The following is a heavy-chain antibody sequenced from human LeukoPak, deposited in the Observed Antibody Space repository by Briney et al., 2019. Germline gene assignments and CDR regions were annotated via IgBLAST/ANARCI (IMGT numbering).Heavy chain of an antibody. CDR1: GFTFSSYG. CDR3: ARDPAKFWSGHDY. J-gene: IGHJ4*02. Sequence: GGSLRLSCTASGFTFSSYGMHWVRQAPGKGLEWVAVISYVGSNKYYADSVKGRFTISRDNSKNTLYVQMNSLRAEDTAVHYCARDPAKFWSGHDYWGQGTLVTVSS. D-gene: IGHD3-3*01. CDR2: ISYVGSNK. V-gene: IGHV3-30*03.